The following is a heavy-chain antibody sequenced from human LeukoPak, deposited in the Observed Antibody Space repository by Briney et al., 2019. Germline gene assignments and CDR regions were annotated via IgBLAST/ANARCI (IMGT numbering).Heavy chain of an antibody. J-gene: IGHJ4*02. V-gene: IGHV3-23*01. CDR3: AKVHLSVVVTANRYYFDY. D-gene: IGHD2-21*02. Sequence: GGSLRLSCAASGFTFSSYAMSWVRQAPGKGLEWVSAISGSGGGTYYADSVKGRFTISRDNSKNTLYLQMNSLRAEDTAVYYCAKVHLSVVVTANRYYFDYWGQGTLVTVSS. CDR2: ISGSGGGT. CDR1: GFTFSSYA.